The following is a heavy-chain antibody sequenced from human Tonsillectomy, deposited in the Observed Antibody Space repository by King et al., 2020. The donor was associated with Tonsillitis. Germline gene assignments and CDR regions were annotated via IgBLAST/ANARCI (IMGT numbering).Heavy chain of an antibody. CDR3: AREGVAPNYYVTSGYYY. Sequence: VQLVESGAEVKKPGASVKVSCKASGYTFTGYYVHWVRQAPGQGLEWMGWINPNSGGTNYAQKFQGRVTMTRDTSISTAYMELSRLRSDDTAVYYCAREGVAPNYYVTSGYYYWGQGTLVTVSS. D-gene: IGHD3-22*01. V-gene: IGHV1-2*02. CDR2: INPNSGGT. J-gene: IGHJ4*02. CDR1: GYTFTGYY.